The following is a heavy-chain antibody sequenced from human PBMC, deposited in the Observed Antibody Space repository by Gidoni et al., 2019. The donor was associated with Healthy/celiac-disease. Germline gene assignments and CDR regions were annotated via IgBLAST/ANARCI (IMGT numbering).Heavy chain of an antibody. Sequence: QITLKESGPTLVKPTQTLTLTCTFSGFSLSPIGVGVGWIRQPPGKALEWLALIYWDDDKRYSPSLKSRLTITKDTSKNQVVLTMTNMDPVDTATYYCAHAGDYYDSSGYYSGFDYWGQGTLVTVSS. CDR3: AHAGDYYDSSGYYSGFDY. V-gene: IGHV2-5*02. CDR2: IYWDDDK. CDR1: GFSLSPIGVG. J-gene: IGHJ4*02. D-gene: IGHD3-22*01.